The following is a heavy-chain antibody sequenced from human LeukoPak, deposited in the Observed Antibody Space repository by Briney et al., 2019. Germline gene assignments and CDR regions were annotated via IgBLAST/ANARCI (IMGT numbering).Heavy chain of an antibody. CDR2: IYYSGST. CDR1: GGSISSYY. V-gene: IGHV4-59*01. CDR3: ASSRGIAVVDY. J-gene: IGHJ4*02. Sequence: SETLSLTCTVSGGSISSYYWSWIRQPPGKGLEWIGYIYYSGSTNYNPSLKSRVTISVDTSKNQFSLKLSSVTAADTAVYYCASSRGIAVVDYWSQGTLVTVSS. D-gene: IGHD6-19*01.